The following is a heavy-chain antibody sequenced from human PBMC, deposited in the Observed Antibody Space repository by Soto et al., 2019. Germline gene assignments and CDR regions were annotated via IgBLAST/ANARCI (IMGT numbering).Heavy chain of an antibody. J-gene: IGHJ4*02. D-gene: IGHD3-22*01. V-gene: IGHV3-48*01. CDR1: GFTFSSYS. CDR2: ISSSSTTI. CDR3: ASDYYDSSAYYFLDY. Sequence: EVQLVESGGGLVQPGGSLRLSCAASGFTFSSYSMNWVRQAPGKGLEWVSYISSSSTTIYYADSVKGRFTISRDNAKNSLYLQMNRLRGDDTALYYCASDYYDSSAYYFLDYWRQGILVTVSS.